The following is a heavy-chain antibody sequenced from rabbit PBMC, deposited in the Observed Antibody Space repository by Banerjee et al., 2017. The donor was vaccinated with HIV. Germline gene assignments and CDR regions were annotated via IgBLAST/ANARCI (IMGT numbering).Heavy chain of an antibody. J-gene: IGHJ4*01. CDR3: ARDAGYAGSNL. Sequence: QEQLVESGGGLVQPGGTLTLTCKASGIDFSSYYYIYWVRQAPGKGLEWIGCIHTGSGSTYYASWAKGRFTISKTSSTTVTLQMTSLTAADTATYFCARDAGYAGSNLWGPGTLVTVS. D-gene: IGHD4-2*01. CDR1: GIDFSSYYY. V-gene: IGHV1S45*01. CDR2: IHTGSGST.